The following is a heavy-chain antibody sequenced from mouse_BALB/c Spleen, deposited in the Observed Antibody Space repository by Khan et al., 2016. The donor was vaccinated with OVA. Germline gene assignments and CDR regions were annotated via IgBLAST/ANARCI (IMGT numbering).Heavy chain of an antibody. CDR3: ARDSNFDY. CDR2: ISSGSSTI. V-gene: IGHV5-17*02. CDR1: GFTFSRFG. Sequence: EVELVESGGGLVQPGGSRKLSCAASGFTFSRFGMHWVRQAPEKGLEWVAYISSGSSTIYYADTVKGRFTISRDNPKNTLFLQMTSLRSEDTAMYYGARDSNFDYWGQGTTLTGSS. J-gene: IGHJ2*01.